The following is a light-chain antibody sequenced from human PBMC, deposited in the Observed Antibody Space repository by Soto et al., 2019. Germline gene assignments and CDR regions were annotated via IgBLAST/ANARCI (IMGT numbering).Light chain of an antibody. J-gene: IGKJ4*02. CDR3: QHYDTYST. V-gene: IGKV1-5*01. CDR1: QSISNR. CDR2: DAS. Sequence: DIQMTQSPSTLSASVGDRVTITCRASQSISNRLAWYHQKPGKTPNLLIYDASNLGSGVPSRFSGSGSGTEFTLTISSLQPDDFATYYCQHYDTYSTFGRWTKVEIK.